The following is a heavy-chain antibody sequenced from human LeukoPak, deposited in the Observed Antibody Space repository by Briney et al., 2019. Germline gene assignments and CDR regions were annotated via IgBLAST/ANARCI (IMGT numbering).Heavy chain of an antibody. CDR1: GYTFTGYY. Sequence: GASVKVSCKASGYTFTGYYIHWVRQAPGQGLEWMGRINPNSGGTNYAQKFQGRVTMTRDTSISTAYMELSRLRSDDTAVYYCARDRYYYDSSGLKKYYFDYWGQGTLVTVSS. D-gene: IGHD3-22*01. CDR2: INPNSGGT. CDR3: ARDRYYYDSSGLKKYYFDY. V-gene: IGHV1-2*06. J-gene: IGHJ4*02.